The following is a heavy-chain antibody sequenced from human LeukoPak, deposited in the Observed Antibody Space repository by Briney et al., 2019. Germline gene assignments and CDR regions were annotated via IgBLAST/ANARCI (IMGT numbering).Heavy chain of an antibody. J-gene: IGHJ4*02. Sequence: SETLSLTCTVSGGSISDGAYDWGWLRQPLGKGLDWIGSLYYSGSTYYNPSLERRVTISVDTSKNQFSLKVSSVTAADTAMYYCARLTGSYSIEYWGQGTLVTVSS. V-gene: IGHV4-39*01. CDR3: ARLTGSYSIEY. CDR2: LYYSGST. CDR1: GGSISDGAYD. D-gene: IGHD1-26*01.